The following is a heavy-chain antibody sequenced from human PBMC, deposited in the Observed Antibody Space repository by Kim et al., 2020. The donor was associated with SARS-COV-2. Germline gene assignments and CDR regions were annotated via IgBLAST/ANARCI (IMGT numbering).Heavy chain of an antibody. D-gene: IGHD3-10*01. Sequence: GGSLRLSCAASGFTFSSYGMHWVRQAPGKGLEWVAVIWYDGSNKYYADSVKGRFTISRDNSKNTLYLQMNSLRAEDTAVYYCARDMGRSMVRGVIITGYYYYGMDVWGQGTTVTVSS. V-gene: IGHV3-33*01. CDR1: GFTFSSYG. CDR2: IWYDGSNK. J-gene: IGHJ6*02. CDR3: ARDMGRSMVRGVIITGYYYYGMDV.